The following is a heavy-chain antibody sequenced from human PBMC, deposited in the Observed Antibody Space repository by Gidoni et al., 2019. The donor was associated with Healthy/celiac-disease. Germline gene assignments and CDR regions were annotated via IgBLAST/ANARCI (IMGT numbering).Heavy chain of an antibody. V-gene: IGHV4-34*01. CDR1: GGSFRGYY. Sequence: QVQLQQWGDGLLKPSETLSLTCAVYGGSFRGYYWSWIRQPPGKGLEWIGEINHSGSTNYNPSLKSRVTISVDTSKNQFSLKLSSVTAADTAVYYCARGKPPQQLVRGYYYYYMDVWGKGTTVTVSS. D-gene: IGHD6-6*01. J-gene: IGHJ6*03. CDR3: ARGKPPQQLVRGYYYYYMDV. CDR2: INHSGST.